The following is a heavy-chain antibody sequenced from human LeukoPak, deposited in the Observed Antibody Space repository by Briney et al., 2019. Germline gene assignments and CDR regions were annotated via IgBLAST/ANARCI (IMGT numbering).Heavy chain of an antibody. CDR1: GYTFSSYD. J-gene: IGHJ3*02. CDR3: ARVNCGGDCYSDRGAFDI. CDR2: IFLIFGTA. D-gene: IGHD2-21*02. V-gene: IGHV1-69*13. Sequence: ASAKVSCKASGYTFSSYDITWGCDRPGRGVWRRGGIFLIFGTANYTQTFQGRVTITADDSTSTDYMELRSVRSKDTAVYYCARVNCGGDCYSDRGAFDIWGQGTMVTVSS.